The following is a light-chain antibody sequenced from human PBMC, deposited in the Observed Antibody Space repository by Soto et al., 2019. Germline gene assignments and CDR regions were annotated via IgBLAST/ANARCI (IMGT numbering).Light chain of an antibody. Sequence: ATQVAHSPSSLSASVGDSITITCRASRDIGSDLSWYQQKPGKAPKVLIHDASSLESGVPSTFSGSGSGTEFILTISSLQPDDFASYCCQHYGGMWTFGQGTKVDIK. CDR3: QHYGGMWT. CDR2: DAS. J-gene: IGKJ1*01. CDR1: RDIGSD. V-gene: IGKV1-13*02.